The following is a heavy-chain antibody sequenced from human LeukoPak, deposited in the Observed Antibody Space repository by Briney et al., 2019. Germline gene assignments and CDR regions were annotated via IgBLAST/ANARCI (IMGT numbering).Heavy chain of an antibody. Sequence: GGSLRLSCAASGFTVSTYYMTWVRQAPGKGLECVSVIYSGGSTYYADSVKGRFTVSRDNSKNTLYLQMNSLRAEDTAMYYCARGLGYCTTTTCLLPFDYWGQGTLVTVSS. CDR2: IYSGGST. D-gene: IGHD2-2*01. CDR1: GFTVSTYY. CDR3: ARGLGYCTTTTCLLPFDY. J-gene: IGHJ4*02. V-gene: IGHV3-53*01.